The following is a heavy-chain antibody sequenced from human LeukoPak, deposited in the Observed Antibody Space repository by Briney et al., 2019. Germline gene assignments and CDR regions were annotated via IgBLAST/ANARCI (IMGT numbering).Heavy chain of an antibody. CDR3: ARLQDSSGWYYFDY. J-gene: IGHJ4*02. CDR2: IYYSGST. Sequence: PSGTLSLTCTVSGGSISSSSYYWGWIRQPPGKGLEWIGSIYYSGSTYYNPSLKSRVTISVDTPKNQFSLKLSSVTAADTAVYYCARLQDSSGWYYFDYWGQGTLVTVSS. V-gene: IGHV4-39*01. CDR1: GGSISSSSYY. D-gene: IGHD6-19*01.